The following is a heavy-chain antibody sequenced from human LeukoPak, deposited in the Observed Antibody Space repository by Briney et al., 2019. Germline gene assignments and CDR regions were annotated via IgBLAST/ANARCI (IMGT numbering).Heavy chain of an antibody. CDR2: INHSGST. CDR3: ARHYYDLWSGYYTHFEY. Sequence: SETLSLTCAVYGGSFSGYYWSWIRQPPGKGLEWIGEINHSGSTNYNPSLKSRVTISVDTSKNQFSLKLSSVTAADTAVHYCARHYYDLWSGYYTHFEYWGQGTLVTVSS. D-gene: IGHD3-3*01. V-gene: IGHV4-34*01. CDR1: GGSFSGYY. J-gene: IGHJ4*02.